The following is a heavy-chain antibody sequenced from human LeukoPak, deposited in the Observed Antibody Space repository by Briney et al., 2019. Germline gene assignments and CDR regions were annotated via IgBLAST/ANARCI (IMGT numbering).Heavy chain of an antibody. Sequence: GRSLRLSCAASGFTFSSYAMHWVRQAPGKGREWGADISYVGSNKYYADSVKGRFTISRDNSKNTLYLQMNSLRAEDTAVYYCARYDYGDPPLNFVFWGQRPLVSVLS. CDR2: ISYVGSNK. CDR1: GFTFSSYA. V-gene: IGHV3-30*04. CDR3: ARYDYGDPPLNFVF. J-gene: IGHJ4*02. D-gene: IGHD4-17*01.